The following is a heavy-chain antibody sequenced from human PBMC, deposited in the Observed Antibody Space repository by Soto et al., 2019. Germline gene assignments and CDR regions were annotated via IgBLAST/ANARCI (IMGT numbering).Heavy chain of an antibody. CDR2: ISYDGSNK. CDR3: ARDLKIITIFGVVTKDYYYGMDV. D-gene: IGHD3-3*01. V-gene: IGHV3-30-3*01. CDR1: GFTFSSYA. Sequence: PGGSLRLSCAASGFTFSSYAMHWVRQAPGKGLEWVAVISYDGSNKYYADSVKGRFTISRDNSKNTLYLQMNSLRAEDTAVYYCARDLKIITIFGVVTKDYYYGMDVWGQGTTVTVSS. J-gene: IGHJ6*02.